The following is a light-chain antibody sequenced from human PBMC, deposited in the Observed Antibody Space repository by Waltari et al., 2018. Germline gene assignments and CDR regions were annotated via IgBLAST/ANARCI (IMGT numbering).Light chain of an antibody. CDR1: QSISNW. V-gene: IGKV1-5*03. J-gene: IGKJ4*01. CDR2: EAS. Sequence: DIQVAQSPSTLYASVGDRVTITCRASQSISNWLAWYQQKPGKAPKVLIYEASNLKSGVPSRFSGSGSGTEFTLTIINLQPDDFGIYYCQQYNSYPPTFGGGTKVEIK. CDR3: QQYNSYPPT.